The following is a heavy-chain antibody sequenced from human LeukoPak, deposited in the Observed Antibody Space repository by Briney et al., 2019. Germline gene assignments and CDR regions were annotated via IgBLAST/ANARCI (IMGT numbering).Heavy chain of an antibody. CDR1: GGSISSYY. V-gene: IGHV4-34*01. D-gene: IGHD3-10*01. CDR2: INHSGST. CDR3: ARRPPGTASYYFDY. Sequence: SETLSLTCTVSGGSISSYYWSWIRQPPGKGLEWIGEINHSGSTNYNPSLKSRVTISVDTSKNQFSLKLSSVTAADTAVYYCARRPPGTASYYFDYWGQGTLVTVSS. J-gene: IGHJ4*02.